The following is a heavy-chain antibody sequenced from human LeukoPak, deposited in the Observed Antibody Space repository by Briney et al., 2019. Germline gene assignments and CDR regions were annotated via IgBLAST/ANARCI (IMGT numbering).Heavy chain of an antibody. Sequence: SETLSLTCTLSGGSISSNSYYWGWIRQPPGKGLEWIGIIYHSGATYYNPSLKSRVTISVDTSKNQFSLKLNSVTAADTAVYYCARREYHVLWFGEFWGQGTLVTVSS. J-gene: IGHJ4*02. CDR1: GGSISSNSYY. CDR3: ARREYHVLWFGEF. V-gene: IGHV4-39*07. CDR2: IYHSGAT. D-gene: IGHD3-10*01.